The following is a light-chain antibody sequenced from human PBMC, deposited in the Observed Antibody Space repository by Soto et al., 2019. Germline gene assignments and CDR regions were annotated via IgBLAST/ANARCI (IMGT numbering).Light chain of an antibody. V-gene: IGKV1-16*01. CDR3: QQYNSYST. J-gene: IGKJ1*01. CDR1: QGISNY. Sequence: DIQMTQSPSSLSASVGDRVTITCRVSQGISNYLAWYQQKPGKVPKLLIYAASTLQSGVLSRFSASGSGTDFTLTISSLQPDDFATYYCQQYNSYSTFGQGTKVDI. CDR2: AAS.